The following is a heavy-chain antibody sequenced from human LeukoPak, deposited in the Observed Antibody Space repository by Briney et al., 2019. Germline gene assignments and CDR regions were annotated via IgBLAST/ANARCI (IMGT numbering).Heavy chain of an antibody. Sequence: GASVKVSCKASGYTFTSYSISWVRQAPGQGLEWMGWISAYNGNTNYAQKLQGRVTMTTDTSTSTAYMELRSLRSDDTAVYYCAREEAVAGTSYFDYWGQGTLVTVSS. J-gene: IGHJ4*02. CDR2: ISAYNGNT. CDR3: AREEAVAGTSYFDY. D-gene: IGHD6-19*01. CDR1: GYTFTSYS. V-gene: IGHV1-18*01.